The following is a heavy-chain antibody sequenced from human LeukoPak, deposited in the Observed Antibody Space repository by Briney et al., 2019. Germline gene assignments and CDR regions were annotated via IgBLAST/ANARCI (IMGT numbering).Heavy chain of an antibody. CDR2: MNPNSGNT. V-gene: IGHV1-8*03. D-gene: IGHD2-8*01. CDR3: ARGPDLYCTNGVCYRFDP. Sequence: ASVKVSCKASGYTFTIYDINWVRQATGQGLEWMGWMNPNSGNTGYAQKFQGRVTITRNTSISTAYMELSSLRSEDTAVYYCARGPDLYCTNGVCYRFDPWGQGTLVTVSS. J-gene: IGHJ5*02. CDR1: GYTFTIYD.